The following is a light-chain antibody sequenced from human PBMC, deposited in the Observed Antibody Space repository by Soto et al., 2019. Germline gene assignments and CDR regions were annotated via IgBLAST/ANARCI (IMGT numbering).Light chain of an antibody. CDR3: RSFTTISARV. J-gene: IGLJ1*01. CDR1: SSDVGGYNY. V-gene: IGLV2-14*01. CDR2: DVS. Sequence: QSVLTQPASVSGSLGQSITISCSGTSSDVGGYNYVSWYQQHPGKAPKLMIYDVSIRSSGVSNRFSGSKSGNTASLTISGLPAEDEADYYCRSFTTISARVFGTGTKVTVL.